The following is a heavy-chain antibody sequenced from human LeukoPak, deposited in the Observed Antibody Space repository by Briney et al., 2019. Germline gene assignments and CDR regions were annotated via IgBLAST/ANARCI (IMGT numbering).Heavy chain of an antibody. Sequence: GGSLRLSCAASGFTFTESWMSWVRQAPGKGLEWVANIKQDGSEKYYVDSVEGRFTISRDNAKNSISLQMNSLRGEDTAVYYCVRALGSSSADYWGQGTMVTVAS. D-gene: IGHD6-6*01. J-gene: IGHJ4*02. CDR3: VRALGSSSADY. V-gene: IGHV3-7*01. CDR2: IKQDGSEK. CDR1: GFTFTESW.